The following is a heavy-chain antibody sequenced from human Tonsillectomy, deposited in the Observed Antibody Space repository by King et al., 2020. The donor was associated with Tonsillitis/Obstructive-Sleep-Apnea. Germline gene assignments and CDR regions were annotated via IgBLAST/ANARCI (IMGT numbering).Heavy chain of an antibody. D-gene: IGHD2-21*01. CDR1: GGTFISYA. V-gene: IGHV1-69*12. CDR3: ARDSQCGGDCYFFDP. J-gene: IGHJ5*02. CDR2: IISIFGTA. Sequence: QLVQSGAEVKKPGSSVKVSCKASGGTFISYASSWVRQAPGQGLEWMGGIISIFGTANYAQKFQGRGTITADESTSTAYMELSSLRSEVTAVYYCARDSQCGGDCYFFDPWGQGTLVTVSS.